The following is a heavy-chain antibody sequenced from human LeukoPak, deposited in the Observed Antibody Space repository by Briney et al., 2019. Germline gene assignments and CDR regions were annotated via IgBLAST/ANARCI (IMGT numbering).Heavy chain of an antibody. D-gene: IGHD6-13*01. CDR1: GGSISSSNW. J-gene: IGHJ4*02. CDR2: IYHSGST. CDR3: AKDSGGSWYGEVGYYFDY. V-gene: IGHV4-4*02. Sequence: SGTLSLTCAVSGGSISSSNWWSWVRQPPGKGLEWIGEIYHSGSTNYNPSLKSRVTISVDKSKNQFSLKLSSVTAADTAVYYCAKDSGGSWYGEVGYYFDYWGQGTLVTVSS.